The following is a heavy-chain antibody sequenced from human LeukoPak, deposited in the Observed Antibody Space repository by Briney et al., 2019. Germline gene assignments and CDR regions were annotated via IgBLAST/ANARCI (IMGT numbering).Heavy chain of an antibody. V-gene: IGHV2-70*01. CDR3: ARAMGDCGPGYFDY. Sequence: SGPALVKPTQTLTLTCTFSGLSLRTSGMCVSWIRQPPGKALEWLALIDCDDDKYYSTSLKTMLTISKDTSKYQGVLTMTSMDPVDTATYYCARAMGDCGPGYFDYWGQGTLVTVSS. CDR2: IDCDDDK. CDR1: GLSLRTSGMC. J-gene: IGHJ4*02. D-gene: IGHD2-21*02.